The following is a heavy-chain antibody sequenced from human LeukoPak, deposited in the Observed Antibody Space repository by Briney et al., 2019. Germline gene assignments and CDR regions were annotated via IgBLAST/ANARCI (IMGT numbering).Heavy chain of an antibody. V-gene: IGHV3-23*01. CDR3: AKLLMATVTYFDY. Sequence: GGSLRLSCAASGFTFSSYAMSWARQAPGKGLEWVSAISGSGGSTYYADSVKGRFTISRDNSKNTLYLQMNSLRAEDTAVYYCAKLLMATVTYFDYWGQGTLVTVSS. J-gene: IGHJ4*02. CDR1: GFTFSSYA. CDR2: ISGSGGST. D-gene: IGHD4-17*01.